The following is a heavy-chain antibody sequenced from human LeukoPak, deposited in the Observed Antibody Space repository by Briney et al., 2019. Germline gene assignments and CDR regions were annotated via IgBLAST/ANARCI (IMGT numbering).Heavy chain of an antibody. CDR3: ARDHGTSAWYFY. Sequence: SETLSLTCAVYGGSFSGYYWSWIRQPAGKGLEWIGRIYISGSTNYNPSLKSRVTMSVDTSKDQLSLRLSSVTAADTAVYFCARDHGTSAWYFYWGQGTLVSVSS. V-gene: IGHV4-4*07. CDR1: GGSFSGYY. D-gene: IGHD6-13*01. CDR2: IYISGST. J-gene: IGHJ4*02.